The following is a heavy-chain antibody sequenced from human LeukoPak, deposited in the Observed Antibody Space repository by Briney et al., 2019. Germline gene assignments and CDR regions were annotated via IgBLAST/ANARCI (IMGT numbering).Heavy chain of an antibody. CDR1: GFTFSSYE. V-gene: IGHV3-48*03. Sequence: GGSLRLSCAASGFTFSSYEMNWVRQAPGKGLEWVSYISSSGSTIYYADSVKGRFTISRDNAKNSLFLQMNSLRAEDTAVYYCARGYCSGGSCYFNYWGQGTLVTVSS. CDR3: ARGYCSGGSCYFNY. J-gene: IGHJ4*02. D-gene: IGHD2-15*01. CDR2: ISSSGSTI.